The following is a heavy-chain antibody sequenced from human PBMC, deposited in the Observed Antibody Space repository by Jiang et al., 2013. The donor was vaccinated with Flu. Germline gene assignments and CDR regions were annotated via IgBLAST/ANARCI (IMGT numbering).Heavy chain of an antibody. J-gene: IGHJ4*02. CDR3: ARIRSSGWLNFDY. V-gene: IGHV3-11*06. Sequence: YADSVKGRFTISRDNAKNSLYLQMNSLRDEDTAVYYCARIRSSGWLNFDYWGQGTLVTVSS. D-gene: IGHD6-19*01.